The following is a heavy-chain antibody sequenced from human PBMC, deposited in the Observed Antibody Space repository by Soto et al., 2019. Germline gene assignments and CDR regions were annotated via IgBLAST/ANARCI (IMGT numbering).Heavy chain of an antibody. V-gene: IGHV3-30-3*01. CDR2: ISYDGSNK. Sequence: GGSLRLSCAASGFTFSSYAMHWVRQAPGKGLEWVAVISYDGSNKYYADSVKGRFTISRDNSKNTLYLQMNSLRAEDTAVYYCARDRSATGTSFLDYWGQGTLVTVSS. J-gene: IGHJ4*02. CDR3: ARDRSATGTSFLDY. D-gene: IGHD1-7*01. CDR1: GFTFSSYA.